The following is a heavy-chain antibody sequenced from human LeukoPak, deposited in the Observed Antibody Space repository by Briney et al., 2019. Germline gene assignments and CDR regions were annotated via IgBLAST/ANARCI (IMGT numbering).Heavy chain of an antibody. CDR2: IHPEGNEK. CDR3: ARGDAFSGDH. Sequence: GGSLGLSCAVSGFSFTNFWMSWVRQAPGRGLEWVANIHPEGNEKYHVESVKGRFTISRDNTKNLLFLQMNGLRVEDTAVYYCARGDAFSGDHWGQGTLVTVSS. J-gene: IGHJ4*02. CDR1: GFSFTNFW. V-gene: IGHV3-7*04.